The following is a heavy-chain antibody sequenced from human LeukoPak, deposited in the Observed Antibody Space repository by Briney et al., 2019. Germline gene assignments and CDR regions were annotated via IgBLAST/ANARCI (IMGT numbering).Heavy chain of an antibody. J-gene: IGHJ4*02. CDR2: IYTSGST. D-gene: IGHD6-13*01. V-gene: IGHV4-61*02. CDR1: GGSISSGSYY. CDR3: ARGGGSRWPFDY. Sequence: PSETLSLTCTVSGGSISSGSYYWSWIRQPAGKGLERIGRIYTSGSTNYNPSLKSRVTISVDTSKNQFSLKLTPVTAADTAVYYCARGGGSRWPFDYWGQGSLVTVSS.